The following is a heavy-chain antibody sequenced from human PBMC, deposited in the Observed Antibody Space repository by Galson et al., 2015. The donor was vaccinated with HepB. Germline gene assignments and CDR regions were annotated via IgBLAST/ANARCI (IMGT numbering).Heavy chain of an antibody. CDR2: IRSKTNTYAT. D-gene: IGHD5-12*01. J-gene: IGHJ4*02. V-gene: IGHV3-73*01. CDR3: MSYRDDYLRGGD. Sequence: SLRLSCAVSGFTFSGSAIHWVRQASVKGLEWVGRIRSKTNTYATAYGESVKGRFTISRDDSRNTAYLQMNSLKTEDTAVYYCMSYRDDYLRGGDWGQGTLVTGSS. CDR1: GFTFSGSA.